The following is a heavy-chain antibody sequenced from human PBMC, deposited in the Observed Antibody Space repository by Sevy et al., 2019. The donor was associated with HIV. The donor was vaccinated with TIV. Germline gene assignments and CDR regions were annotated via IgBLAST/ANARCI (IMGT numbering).Heavy chain of an antibody. CDR3: ARVTYYYDSSGYSDFPFDY. CDR1: GDSVSSNSAA. CDR2: TYYRSKWYN. D-gene: IGHD3-22*01. V-gene: IGHV6-1*01. Sequence: SQTLLTCAISGDSVSSNSAAWNWIRQSPSRGLEWLGRTYYRSKWYNDYAVSVKSRITINPDTSKNQFSLQLNSVTPEDTAVYYCARVTYYYDSSGYSDFPFDYWGQGTLVTVSS. J-gene: IGHJ4*02.